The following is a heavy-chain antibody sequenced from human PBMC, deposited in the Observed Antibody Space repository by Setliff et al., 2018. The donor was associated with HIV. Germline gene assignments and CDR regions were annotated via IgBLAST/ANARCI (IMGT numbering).Heavy chain of an antibody. CDR3: ARDPYSSSWYDLGWFDP. V-gene: IGHV3-49*04. D-gene: IGHD6-13*01. CDR1: GFTFDDHD. CDR2: MRTEAYGGTT. Sequence: GGSLRLSCTASGFTFDDHDMSWVRQAPGKGLEWVGLMRTEAYGGTTEYAASVKGRFIISRDNSKNIAYLQMNSLRIEDTAVYFCARDPYSSSWYDLGWFDPWGQGTLVTVSS. J-gene: IGHJ5*02.